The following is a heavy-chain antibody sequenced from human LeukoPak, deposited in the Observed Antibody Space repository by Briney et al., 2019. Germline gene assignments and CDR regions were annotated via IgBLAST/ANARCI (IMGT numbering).Heavy chain of an antibody. V-gene: IGHV3-66*02. J-gene: IGHJ3*02. CDR3: ARAVGVTAIHNAFDI. Sequence: PGGSLRVSCAASGVTVSSNYMRWVRQAPGKGLGWGSVIDSGGGTDYVDSVKGRFTISRDNSKNTLYLQMDSLRAEDTAVYYCARAVGVTAIHNAFDIWGQGTIVTVSS. D-gene: IGHD2-21*02. CDR2: IDSGGGT. CDR1: GVTVSSNY.